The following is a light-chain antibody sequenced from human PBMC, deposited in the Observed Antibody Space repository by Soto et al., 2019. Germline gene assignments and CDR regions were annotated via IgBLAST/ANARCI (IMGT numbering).Light chain of an antibody. J-gene: IGKJ4*01. CDR1: QGISSR. Sequence: DIQMTQSPSSVSASVGARVTITCRASQGISSRVAWYQQKPVKATNLLIYAASSLQSGVPSRFSGSGSETDFTLTIGSLQPEDFATYYWQQSNSVPLTVGGGTKVESK. CDR3: QQSNSVPLT. CDR2: AAS. V-gene: IGKV1-12*01.